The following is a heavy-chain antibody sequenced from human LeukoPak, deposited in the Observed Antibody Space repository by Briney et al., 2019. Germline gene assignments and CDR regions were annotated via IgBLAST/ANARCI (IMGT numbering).Heavy chain of an antibody. CDR2: ISGRGDST. J-gene: IGHJ3*02. CDR3: AREVGHFDI. CDR1: GFTFINYA. D-gene: IGHD1-26*01. V-gene: IGHV3-23*01. Sequence: PGGSLRLSCAGSGFTFINYAMNWVRQGPGKGLEWVSVISGRGDSTYYADSVEGRFTISRDNSKNTLYLQMHSLGAEDTAVYYCAREVGHFDIWGQGTKVSVSS.